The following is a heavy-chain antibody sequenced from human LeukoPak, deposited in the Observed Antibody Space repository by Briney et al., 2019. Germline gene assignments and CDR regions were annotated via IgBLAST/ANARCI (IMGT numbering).Heavy chain of an antibody. J-gene: IGHJ4*02. Sequence: SETLSLTCSVSGGSISSYYCSWIRQPPGKGLGWIGYIYYSGSTNYNPSLKSRVTFSVDTSKNQFSLKLSSVTAADTAVYYCATGDVFFDYWGQGTLVTVSS. D-gene: IGHD5-24*01. V-gene: IGHV4-59*01. CDR2: IYYSGST. CDR3: ATGDVFFDY. CDR1: GGSISSYY.